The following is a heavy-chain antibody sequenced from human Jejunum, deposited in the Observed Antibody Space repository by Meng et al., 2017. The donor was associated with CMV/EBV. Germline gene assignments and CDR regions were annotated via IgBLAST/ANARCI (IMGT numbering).Heavy chain of an antibody. CDR2: VYMSGST. CDR1: GGSISGYY. V-gene: IGHV4-4*07. CDR3: ARESGSYYWFDP. J-gene: IGHJ5*02. Sequence: VHLQESGPGLVKPSETLSLTCTVSGGSISGYYWNWIRQPAGKGLEWIGRVYMSGSTNYNPSLRSRVAMSVDLAKNQISLKLSSVTAADTAVYYCARESGSYYWFDPWGQGTLVTVSS. D-gene: IGHD1-26*01.